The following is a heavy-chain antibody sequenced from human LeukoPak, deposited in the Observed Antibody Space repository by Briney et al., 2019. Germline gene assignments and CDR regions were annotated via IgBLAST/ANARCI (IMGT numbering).Heavy chain of an antibody. J-gene: IGHJ4*02. CDR3: VRQQTPHGNFDY. CDR1: GFTFSNHA. V-gene: IGHV3-13*01. Sequence: PGGSLRLSCATSGFTFSNHAMHWVRQATGKGLEWVSAIGTASDTFYPGSVKGRFTISRENAKNSSSLQMNSLRAEDTAVYYCVRQQTPHGNFDYWGQGTLVTVSS. D-gene: IGHD1-26*01. CDR2: IGTASDT.